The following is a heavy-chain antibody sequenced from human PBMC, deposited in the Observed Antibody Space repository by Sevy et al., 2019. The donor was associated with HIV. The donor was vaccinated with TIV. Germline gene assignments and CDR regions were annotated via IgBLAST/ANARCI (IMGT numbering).Heavy chain of an antibody. Sequence: SETLSLTCTVSGGSISSSSYYWNWIRQPPGKGLVWIGSIYYTGSTYYMPSLKSRVTISKDTSKNQFSLKLTSVTAADTAVYYCAIPEGLQLNYAMDVWGQGTTVTVSS. V-gene: IGHV4-39*01. CDR2: IYYTGST. J-gene: IGHJ6*02. D-gene: IGHD3-3*01. CDR3: AIPEGLQLNYAMDV. CDR1: GGSISSSSYY.